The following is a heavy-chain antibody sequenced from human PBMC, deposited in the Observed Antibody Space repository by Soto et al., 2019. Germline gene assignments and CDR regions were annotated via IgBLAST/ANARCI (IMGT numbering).Heavy chain of an antibody. CDR2: IGAGSDGI. CDR1: GFTFSICA. CDR3: AKYSTSGPSRFFDL. J-gene: IGHJ4*02. V-gene: IGHV3-23*01. D-gene: IGHD5-12*01. Sequence: QPGGSLRLSCAASGFTFSICAVAWIRQAPGKGLEWVSVIGAGSDGIQYVDSVKGRFSISRDNSKNTLYLHMNSLRAEDTAIYYCAKYSTSGPSRFFDLWGQGTLVTVSS.